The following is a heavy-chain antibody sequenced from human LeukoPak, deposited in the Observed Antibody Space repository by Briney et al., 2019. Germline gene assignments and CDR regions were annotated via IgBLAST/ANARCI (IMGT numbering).Heavy chain of an antibody. J-gene: IGHJ4*02. CDR1: GFTFSNYT. D-gene: IGHD6-19*01. Sequence: GGSLRLSCSASGFTFSNYTMHWVRQAPGKGLEFVSGISSSGGNTYDADSVKGRFTISRDNSNATLYLQMSSLRTEDTALYYCVKDSAPYSNGWGFDYWGQGTLVTVSS. CDR3: VKDSAPYSNGWGFDY. V-gene: IGHV3-64D*09. CDR2: ISSSGGNT.